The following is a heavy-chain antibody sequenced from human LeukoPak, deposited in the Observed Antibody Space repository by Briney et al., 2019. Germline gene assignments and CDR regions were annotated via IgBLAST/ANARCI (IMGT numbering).Heavy chain of an antibody. CDR3: VTETTVTGWGY. CDR2: IKQDGSEK. CDR1: EFTFSNYG. Sequence: GGSLRLSCAASEFTFSNYGMHWVRQAPGKGLEWVANIKQDGSEKYYVDSVKGRFTVSRDNAKNSLFLQMNSLRAEDTAMYYCVTETTVTGWGYWGQGTLVTVSS. V-gene: IGHV3-7*01. D-gene: IGHD4-17*01. J-gene: IGHJ4*02.